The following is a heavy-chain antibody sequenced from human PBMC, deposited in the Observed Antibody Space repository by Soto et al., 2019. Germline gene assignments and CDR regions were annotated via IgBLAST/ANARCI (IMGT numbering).Heavy chain of an antibody. CDR2: IFYSGST. CDR3: ARQPTTGDTDLWYDP. Sequence: SETLSLTCNVTGGSISTSRSYWAWIRQPPGKGLEWLANIFYSGSTYYNPSLASRVTVSVDTSKNEFSLKLRSVTAADTAVYYCARQPTTGDTDLWYDPWGQGTLVTVSS. D-gene: IGHD2-21*01. J-gene: IGHJ5*02. V-gene: IGHV4-39*01. CDR1: GGSISTSRSY.